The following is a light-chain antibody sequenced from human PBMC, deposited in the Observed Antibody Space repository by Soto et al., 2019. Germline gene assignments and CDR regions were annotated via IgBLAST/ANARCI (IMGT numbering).Light chain of an antibody. CDR2: AAS. CDR1: QSISGY. Sequence: DIQMTQSPSSLSASVGDRVTITCRASQSISGYLSWYYQRPGKAPKLLVSAASTLQSGVPSRFSGSGSGTDFTLTISSLQPEDSATYYCRQSYNVPYTFGRGTKLEVK. J-gene: IGKJ2*01. CDR3: RQSYNVPYT. V-gene: IGKV1-39*01.